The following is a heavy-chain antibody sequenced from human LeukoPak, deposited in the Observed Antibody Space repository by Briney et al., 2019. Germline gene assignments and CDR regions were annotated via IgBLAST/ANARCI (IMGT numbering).Heavy chain of an antibody. J-gene: IGHJ5*02. CDR2: IIPIFGTA. CDR1: GGTFSSYA. CDR3: ARADPYNYGWFDP. V-gene: IGHV1-69*13. D-gene: IGHD1-1*01. Sequence: SVKVSCKASGGTFSSYAINWVRQAPGQGLEWMGGIIPIFGTANYAQKFQGRVTITADESTSTAYMELSSLRSEDTAVYYCARADPYNYGWFDPWGQGTLVTVSS.